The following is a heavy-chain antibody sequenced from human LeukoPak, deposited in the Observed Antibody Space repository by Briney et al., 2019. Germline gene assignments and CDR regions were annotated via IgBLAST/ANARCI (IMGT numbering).Heavy chain of an antibody. D-gene: IGHD3-10*02. CDR1: GFTFSNYG. CDR3: AELGITMIGGV. V-gene: IGHV3-23*01. CDR2: ISGSGGST. Sequence: GGSLRLSCAASGFTFSNYGMTWVRQAPGKGLEWVSGISGSGGSTYYADSVKGRFTISRDNAKNSLYLQMNSLRAEDTAVYYCAELGITMIGGVWGKGTTVTISS. J-gene: IGHJ6*04.